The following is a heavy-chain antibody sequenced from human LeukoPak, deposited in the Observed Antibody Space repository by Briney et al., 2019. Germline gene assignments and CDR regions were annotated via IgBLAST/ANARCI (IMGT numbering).Heavy chain of an antibody. Sequence: PGGSLRLSCAASGFTFSSYAMSWVRQAPGKGLEWVSAISGSGGSTYYADSVKGRFTISRDNSKNTLYLQMNSLRAEDTAVYYCAKDFGRYYGSGSHQGFDDWGQGTLVTVSS. CDR1: GFTFSSYA. V-gene: IGHV3-23*01. CDR3: AKDFGRYYGSGSHQGFDD. D-gene: IGHD3-10*01. J-gene: IGHJ4*02. CDR2: ISGSGGST.